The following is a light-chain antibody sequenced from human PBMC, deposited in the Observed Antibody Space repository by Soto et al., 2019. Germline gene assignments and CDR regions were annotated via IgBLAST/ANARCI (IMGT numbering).Light chain of an antibody. CDR1: QSVNGN. V-gene: IGKV3-15*01. CDR3: QQYHNWPRT. J-gene: IGKJ1*01. Sequence: PGARATLSCRASQSVNGNLAWYQQRRGQPPRLRIYGASTRATGIPARFSGSGSGTEFALTISSLQSEDFAIYYCQQYHNWPRTFGQGTKVEIK. CDR2: GAS.